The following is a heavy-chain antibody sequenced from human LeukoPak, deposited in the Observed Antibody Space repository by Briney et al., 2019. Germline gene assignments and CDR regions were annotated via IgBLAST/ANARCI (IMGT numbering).Heavy chain of an antibody. Sequence: QPGGSLRLSCAASGFTFNIYAMSWVRLAPGKGLQWVASMCGSAGCTFYTDSVKGRFTISRDNSNNTLYPEMNSLRAEDTAIYYCARDRPNYHESNGHYYERDGDHWGQGTLVTVSS. CDR2: MCGSAGCT. V-gene: IGHV3-23*01. D-gene: IGHD3-22*01. CDR3: ARDRPNYHESNGHYYERDGDH. J-gene: IGHJ5*02. CDR1: GFTFNIYA.